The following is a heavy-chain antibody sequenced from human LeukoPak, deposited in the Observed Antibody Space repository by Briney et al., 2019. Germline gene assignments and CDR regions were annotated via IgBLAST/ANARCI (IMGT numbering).Heavy chain of an antibody. CDR3: ARTEVAGTPPIYYYYDMDV. J-gene: IGHJ6*02. Sequence: SSVKVSCKASGGTFSSYAISWVRQAPGQGLEWMGGIIPIFGTANYAQKFQGRVTITADESTSTAYMELSSLRSEDTAVYYCARTEVAGTPPIYYYYDMDVWGQGTTVTVSS. D-gene: IGHD6-19*01. V-gene: IGHV1-69*01. CDR2: IIPIFGTA. CDR1: GGTFSSYA.